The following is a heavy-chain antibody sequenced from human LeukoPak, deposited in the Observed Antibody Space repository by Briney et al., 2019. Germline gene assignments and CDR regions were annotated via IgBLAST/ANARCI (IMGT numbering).Heavy chain of an antibody. Sequence: GESLKISCKGSGYSSTSYWIGWVRQMPGKGLEWMGIIYPGDSDTRYSPSFQGQVTISADKSISTAYLQWSSLKASDTAMYYCARHCSGGSCYSGLADYWGQGTLVTVSS. D-gene: IGHD2-15*01. J-gene: IGHJ4*02. V-gene: IGHV5-51*01. CDR1: GYSSTSYW. CDR2: IYPGDSDT. CDR3: ARHCSGGSCYSGLADY.